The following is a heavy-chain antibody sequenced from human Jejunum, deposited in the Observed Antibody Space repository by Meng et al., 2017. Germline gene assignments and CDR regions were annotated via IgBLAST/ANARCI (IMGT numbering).Heavy chain of an antibody. Sequence: EVKLVESGGGVVQPGGSLRVSCEASGFTSSSYWMHWVRQAPGKGLVWLSHINTDGSITNYVDSAKGRFITSRDNAKNTLHLQMNSLRAEDSAVYYCARGGYSFGQREPLDYWGQGTLVTVSS. D-gene: IGHD3/OR15-3a*01. CDR1: GFTSSSYW. CDR3: ARGGYSFGQREPLDY. J-gene: IGHJ4*02. CDR2: INTDGSIT. V-gene: IGHV3-74*01.